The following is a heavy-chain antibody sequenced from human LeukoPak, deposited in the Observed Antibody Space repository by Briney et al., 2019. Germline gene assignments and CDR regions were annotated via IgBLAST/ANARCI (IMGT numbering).Heavy chain of an antibody. D-gene: IGHD1-26*01. CDR1: GYTLTELS. Sequence: ASVKVSCKVSGYTLTELSMHWVRQAPGKGLEWMGGFDPEDGETIYAQKFQGRVTMTEDTSTDTAYMELSSLSSEDTAVYYCAAVELRGSYFWVFDYWGQGTLVTVSS. CDR2: FDPEDGET. J-gene: IGHJ4*02. V-gene: IGHV1-24*01. CDR3: AAVELRGSYFWVFDY.